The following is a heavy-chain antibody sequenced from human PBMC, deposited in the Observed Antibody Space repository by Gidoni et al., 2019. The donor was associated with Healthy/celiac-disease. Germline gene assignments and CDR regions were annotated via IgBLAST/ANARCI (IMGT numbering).Heavy chain of an antibody. D-gene: IGHD6-19*01. CDR1: GGPISSGGYY. CDR2: IYYSGSP. J-gene: IGHJ4*02. V-gene: IGHV4-31*03. CDR3: ASLYVWVHPWAGYYFGY. Sequence: QVQLQQSGPGLVKPSQTLSLTCTVPGGPISSGGYYWSWIRQHPGKGLEWIGYIYYSGSPYYNPSLKSRVTISVDTSKNQFSLKLSSVTAADTAVDYCASLYVWVHPWAGYYFGYWGQGTLVTVSS.